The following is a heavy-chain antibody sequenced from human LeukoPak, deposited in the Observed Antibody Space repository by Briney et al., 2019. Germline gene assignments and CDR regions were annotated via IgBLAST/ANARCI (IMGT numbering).Heavy chain of an antibody. V-gene: IGHV1-69*13. CDR1: VATFSSNA. Sequence: SVTLSCKSSVATFSSNAISWVRQAPRQGLEWMGGIIPIFGTANYAQKFQGRVTINADESTSTAYMELSSLRSEDTVVYYCARARGYCSSTSCDGGYYYGMDVWGQGTTVTVSS. D-gene: IGHD2-2*01. CDR2: IIPIFGTA. CDR3: ARARGYCSSTSCDGGYYYGMDV. J-gene: IGHJ6*02.